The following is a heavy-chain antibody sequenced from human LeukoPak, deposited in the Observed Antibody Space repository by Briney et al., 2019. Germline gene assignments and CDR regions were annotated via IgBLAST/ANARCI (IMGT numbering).Heavy chain of an antibody. CDR3: ARAPFFGGSYPTYGYFQH. Sequence: PGGSLRLSCAASGFTFSTYSMNWVGQAPGKGLEWISYISSSSSTIYYADSVKGRFTISRDNAKNSLYLQMNSLRAEDTAVYYCARAPFFGGSYPTYGYFQHWGQGTLVTVSS. CDR1: GFTFSTYS. D-gene: IGHD3-16*01. CDR2: ISSSSSTI. J-gene: IGHJ1*01. V-gene: IGHV3-48*04.